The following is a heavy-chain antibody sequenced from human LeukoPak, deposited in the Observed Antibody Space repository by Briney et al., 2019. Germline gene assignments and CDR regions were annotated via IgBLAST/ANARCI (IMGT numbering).Heavy chain of an antibody. CDR2: FDPEDGET. D-gene: IGHD5-18*01. CDR1: GYTLTELS. V-gene: IGHV1-24*01. Sequence: ASVKVSCKVSGYTLTELSMHWVRQAPGKGLEWMGGFDPEDGETIYAQKFQGRVTMTEDTSTDTAHMELSSLRSEDTAVYYCAHVPYTAMVDDYWGQGTLVTVSS. CDR3: AHVPYTAMVDDY. J-gene: IGHJ4*02.